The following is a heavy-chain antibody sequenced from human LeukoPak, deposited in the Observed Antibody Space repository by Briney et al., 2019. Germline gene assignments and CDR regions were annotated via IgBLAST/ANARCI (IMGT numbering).Heavy chain of an antibody. D-gene: IGHD3-3*01. J-gene: IGHJ5*02. CDR3: ARKLGDFWGGYEVGWFDP. V-gene: IGHV4-34*01. CDR2: INHSGST. Sequence: SETLSLTCAVYGGSFSGYYWSWIRQPPGKGLEWIGEINHSGSTNYNPSLKSRVTISVDTSKNQFSPRLSSVTAADTAVYYCARKLGDFWGGYEVGWFDPWGQGTLVTVSS. CDR1: GGSFSGYY.